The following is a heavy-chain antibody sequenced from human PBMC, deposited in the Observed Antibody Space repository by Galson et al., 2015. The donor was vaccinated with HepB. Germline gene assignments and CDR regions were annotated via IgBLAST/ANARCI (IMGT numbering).Heavy chain of an antibody. Sequence: SVKVSCKASGYIFTGYYMHWVRQAPGQGLEWMAWINPDSGGTHYAQKFQGRVTMTRDTSISTAYMQPNSLRSDDTAVYYCARGNWGSAALDAFDIWGQGTMVAVSS. J-gene: IGHJ3*02. V-gene: IGHV1-2*02. CDR3: ARGNWGSAALDAFDI. D-gene: IGHD7-27*01. CDR2: INPDSGGT. CDR1: GYIFTGYY.